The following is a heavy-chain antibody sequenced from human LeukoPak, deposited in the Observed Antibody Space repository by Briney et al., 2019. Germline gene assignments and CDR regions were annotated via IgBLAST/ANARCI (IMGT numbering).Heavy chain of an antibody. CDR1: GFTFSDYY. CDR3: ASGESSYCSGSCYFGS. CDR2: ISSASSTI. Sequence: GGSLRLSCAASGFTFSDYYMSWIRQAPGKGLEWISYISSASSTIYYADSVKGRFTVSRDNAKRSVYLHMNSLRAEDTAMYYCASGESSYCSGSCYFGSWGQGTLVTISS. D-gene: IGHD2-21*02. J-gene: IGHJ5*01. V-gene: IGHV3-11*04.